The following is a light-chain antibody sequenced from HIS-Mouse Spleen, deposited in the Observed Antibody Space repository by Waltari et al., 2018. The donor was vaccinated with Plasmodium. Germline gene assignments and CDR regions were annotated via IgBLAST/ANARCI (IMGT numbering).Light chain of an antibody. V-gene: IGKV3-15*01. CDR1: QSVSSN. CDR3: QQYNNWSFT. CDR2: GAS. J-gene: IGKJ3*01. Sequence: EIVMTQSPATLSVSPGERATLPCRASQSVSSNFAWYQHKPGQAPRLRIYGASTRATGIPARFSGSGSGTEFTLTISSLQSEDFAVYYCQQYNNWSFTFGPGTKVDIK.